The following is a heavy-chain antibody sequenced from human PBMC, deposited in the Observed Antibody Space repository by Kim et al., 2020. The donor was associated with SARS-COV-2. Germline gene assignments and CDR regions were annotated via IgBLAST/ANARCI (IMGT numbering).Heavy chain of an antibody. V-gene: IGHV4-31*02. CDR3: ARAGDGSTFDY. D-gene: IGHD1-26*01. J-gene: IGHJ4*02. Sequence: YHNQPRKRRVNISVDTPKTQFSLKLSSVTAADTAVYYCARAGDGSTFDYWGQGTLVTVSS.